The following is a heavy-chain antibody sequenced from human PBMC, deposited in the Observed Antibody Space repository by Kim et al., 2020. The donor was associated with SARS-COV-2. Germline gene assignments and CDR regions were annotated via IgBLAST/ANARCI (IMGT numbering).Heavy chain of an antibody. CDR3: SSSYSSGWYYFDY. V-gene: IGHV3-21*01. CDR1: GFTFSSYT. Sequence: GGSLRLSFAASGFTFSSYTMNWVRQAPGKGLEWVSSISSSRSYIYYADPVRGRFTISRDNAKNSLYLQMNSLRAEDTAVYYCSSSYSSGWYYFDYWGQGTLVTVSS. D-gene: IGHD6-19*01. CDR2: ISSSRSYI. J-gene: IGHJ4*02.